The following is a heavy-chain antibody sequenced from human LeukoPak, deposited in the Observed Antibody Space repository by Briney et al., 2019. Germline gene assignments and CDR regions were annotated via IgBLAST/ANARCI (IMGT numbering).Heavy chain of an antibody. CDR2: MNPNSGNT. CDR1: GYTFTSYD. CDR3: ARAYYDILTGLSENYYMDV. D-gene: IGHD3-9*01. V-gene: IGHV1-8*03. Sequence: ASVKVSCKASGYTFTSYDINWVRQATGQGLEWMGWMNPNSGNTGYAQKFQGRVTITRNTSISTAYMELSSLRSEDTAVYYCARAYYDILTGLSENYYMDVWGKGTTVTVSS. J-gene: IGHJ6*03.